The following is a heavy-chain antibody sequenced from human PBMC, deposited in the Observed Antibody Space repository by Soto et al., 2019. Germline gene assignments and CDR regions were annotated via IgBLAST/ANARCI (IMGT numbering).Heavy chain of an antibody. Sequence: GGSLRLSCAASGFTFSSYGMHWVRQAPGKGLEWVAVISYDGSNKYYADSVKGRFTISRDNSKNTLYLQMNSLRAEDTAVYYCAKDRVVVVETYYYYYYGMDVWGQGTTVTVSS. V-gene: IGHV3-30*18. CDR2: ISYDGSNK. CDR3: AKDRVVVVETYYYYYYGMDV. CDR1: GFTFSSYG. D-gene: IGHD2-15*01. J-gene: IGHJ6*02.